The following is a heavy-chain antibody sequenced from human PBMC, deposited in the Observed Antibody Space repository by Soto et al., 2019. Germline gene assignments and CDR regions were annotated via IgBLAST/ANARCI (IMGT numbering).Heavy chain of an antibody. CDR1: GFTFSNAW. V-gene: IGHV3-15*01. Sequence: GGSLRLSCAASGFTFSNAWMSWVRQAPGKGLEWVGRIKSKTDGGTTDYAAPVKGRFTISRDDSKNTLYLQMNSLKTEDAAVYYCTTVRSGSYYYYGMDVWGQGTTVTVSS. J-gene: IGHJ6*02. CDR3: TTVRSGSYYYYGMDV. D-gene: IGHD1-26*01. CDR2: IKSKTDGGTT.